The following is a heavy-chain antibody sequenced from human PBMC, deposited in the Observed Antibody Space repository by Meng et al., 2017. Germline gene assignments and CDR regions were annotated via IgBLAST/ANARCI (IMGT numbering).Heavy chain of an antibody. J-gene: IGHJ3*02. CDR3: ARVSDSSGYLDAFDI. D-gene: IGHD3-22*01. Sequence: GESLKISCAASGFTFSSYAMHWVRQAPGKGLEWVAVISYDGSNKYYADSVKGRFTISRDNSKNTLYLQMSSLRAEDTAVYYCARVSDSSGYLDAFDIWGQGTMVTVSS. CDR2: ISYDGSNK. V-gene: IGHV3-30*04. CDR1: GFTFSSYA.